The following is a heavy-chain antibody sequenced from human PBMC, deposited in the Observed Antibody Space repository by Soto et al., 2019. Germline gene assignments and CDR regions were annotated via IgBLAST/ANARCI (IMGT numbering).Heavy chain of an antibody. CDR1: GGTFSSYA. CDR3: ARARVPPTFPGIAAAGQFFDY. J-gene: IGHJ4*01. D-gene: IGHD6-13*01. V-gene: IGHV1-69*13. Sequence: SVKVSCKASGGTFSSYAISWVRQAPGQGLEWMGGIIPIFGTANYAQKFQGRVTITADESTSTAYMELSSLRSEDTAVYYCARARVPPTFPGIAAAGQFFDYWG. CDR2: IIPIFGTA.